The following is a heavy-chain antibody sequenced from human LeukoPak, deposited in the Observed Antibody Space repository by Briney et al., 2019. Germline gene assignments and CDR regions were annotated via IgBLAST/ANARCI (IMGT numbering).Heavy chain of an antibody. J-gene: IGHJ6*03. V-gene: IGHV4-38-2*01. CDR2: IYHSGST. D-gene: IGHD3-9*01. CDR1: GYSISSGYY. Sequence: SETLSLTCAVSGYSISSGYYWGWIRQPPGKGLEWIGSIYHSGSTYYNPSLKNRVTISVDTSKNQFSLKLSSVTAADTAVYYCARQVPDWFRSGYYYYMDVWGKGTTVTVSS. CDR3: ARQVPDWFRSGYYYYMDV.